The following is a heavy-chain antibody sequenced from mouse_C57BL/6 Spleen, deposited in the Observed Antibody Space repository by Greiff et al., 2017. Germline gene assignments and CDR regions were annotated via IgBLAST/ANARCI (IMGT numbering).Heavy chain of an antibody. J-gene: IGHJ3*01. CDR1: GYTFTDYE. V-gene: IGHV1-15*01. D-gene: IGHD1-1*01. CDR2: IDPETGGT. CDR3: TRRAYYEWFAY. Sequence: QVHVKQSGAELVRPGASVTLSCKASGYTFTDYEMHWVKQTPVHGLEWIGAIDPETGGTAYNQKFKGKAILTADKSSSTAYMELRSLTSEDSAVYYCTRRAYYEWFAYWGQGTLVTVSA.